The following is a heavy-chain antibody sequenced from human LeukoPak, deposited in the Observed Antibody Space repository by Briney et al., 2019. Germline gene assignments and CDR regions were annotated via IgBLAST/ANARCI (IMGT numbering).Heavy chain of an antibody. CDR1: GFTFSTYS. CDR2: ISGSGGST. J-gene: IGHJ4*02. Sequence: PGGSLRLSCAASGFTFSTYSMNWVRQAPGKGLEWVSAISGSGGSTYYADSVKGRFTISRDNSKNTLYLQMNSLRAEDTAVYYCAKVGRFLLDIVVVVAAPFDYWGQGTLVTVSS. CDR3: AKVGRFLLDIVVVVAAPFDY. D-gene: IGHD2-15*01. V-gene: IGHV3-23*01.